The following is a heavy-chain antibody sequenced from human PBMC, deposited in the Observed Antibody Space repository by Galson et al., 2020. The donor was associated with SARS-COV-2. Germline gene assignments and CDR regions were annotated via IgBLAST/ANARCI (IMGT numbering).Heavy chain of an antibody. V-gene: IGHV3-11*01. CDR2: IKNGGDTI. CDR1: GFTFSDAH. D-gene: IGHD3-16*01. J-gene: IGHJ5*02. Sequence: GGSLRLSCAASGFTFSDAHMTWIRQAPGKGLEWISYIKNGGDTIYYADSVKGRFTMSRDNANNLLYLQMNSLRVEDTAMYYCARESWGSLDPWGQGPLVTVST. CDR3: ARESWGSLDP.